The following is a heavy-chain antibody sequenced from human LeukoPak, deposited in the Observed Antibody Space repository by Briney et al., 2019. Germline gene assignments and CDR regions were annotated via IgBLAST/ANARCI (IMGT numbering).Heavy chain of an antibody. CDR1: GLIVSSNN. CDR3: ARVVDSSGPQGGFDY. D-gene: IGHD6-19*01. CDR2: IYIGGNT. J-gene: IGHJ4*02. Sequence: GGSLRLSCEASGLIVSSNNMNWVRQAPGKGLEWVSLIYIGGNTYYADSVKGRFTISRDNSKNTVYGQMNSLRAEDTAGYYCARVVDSSGPQGGFDYWGQGTLVTVSS. V-gene: IGHV3-66*01.